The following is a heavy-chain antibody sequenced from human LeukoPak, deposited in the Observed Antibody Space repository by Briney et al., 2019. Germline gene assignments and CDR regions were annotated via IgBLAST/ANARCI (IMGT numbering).Heavy chain of an antibody. V-gene: IGHV1-18*01. D-gene: IGHD6-13*01. Sequence: ASVTVSFKASGYTFSSYGISWVRQAPGQGLEWMGWITSYNGNTKYAQQLQGRVTMTTDTSTGTAYMELRSLRSDDTAVYYCARAGAAAGTPFDYWGQGTLVTVSS. CDR3: ARAGAAAGTPFDY. CDR2: ITSYNGNT. CDR1: GYTFSSYG. J-gene: IGHJ4*02.